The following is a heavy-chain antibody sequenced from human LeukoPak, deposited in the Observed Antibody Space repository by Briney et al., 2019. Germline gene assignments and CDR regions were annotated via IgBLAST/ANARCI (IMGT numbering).Heavy chain of an antibody. CDR3: ARDREAVADYYFDH. CDR1: GFTFSSYW. V-gene: IGHV3-7*01. J-gene: IGHJ4*02. CDR2: IKQDGSEK. Sequence: GGSLRLSCAASGFTFSSYWMSWVPQAPGKGLEWVANIKQDGSEKYYVDSVKGRFTISRDNAKNSLYLQMNSLRAEDTAVYYCARDREAVADYYFDHWGQGTLVTVSS. D-gene: IGHD6-19*01.